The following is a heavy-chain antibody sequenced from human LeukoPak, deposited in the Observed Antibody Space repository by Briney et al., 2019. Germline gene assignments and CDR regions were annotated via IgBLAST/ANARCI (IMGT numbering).Heavy chain of an antibody. J-gene: IGHJ4*02. Sequence: SETLSLTCTVFGGSISNYYWHWVRQPAGKGLEWIGHIYSSGTTNYNPSLKSRVTMSVDTSKNQFSLNLSSVTAADTAVYYCASGGNSGSYNLLWGQGTLVTVSS. CDR1: GGSISNYY. CDR3: ASGGNSGSYNLL. V-gene: IGHV4-4*07. CDR2: IYSSGTT. D-gene: IGHD3-10*01.